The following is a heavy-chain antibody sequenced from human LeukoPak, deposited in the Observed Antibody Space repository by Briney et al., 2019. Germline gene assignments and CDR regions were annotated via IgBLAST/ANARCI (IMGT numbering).Heavy chain of an antibody. CDR2: ISAYNGNT. CDR3: ARAGTVTTFDY. J-gene: IGHJ4*02. D-gene: IGHD4-17*01. Sequence: ASVKVSCKASGYTFTSYGISWVRQAPGQGLEWMGWISAYNGNTNYAQKFQGRVTMTRDTSISTAYMELSRLRSDDTAVYYCARAGTVTTFDYWGQGTLVTVSS. CDR1: GYTFTSYG. V-gene: IGHV1-18*01.